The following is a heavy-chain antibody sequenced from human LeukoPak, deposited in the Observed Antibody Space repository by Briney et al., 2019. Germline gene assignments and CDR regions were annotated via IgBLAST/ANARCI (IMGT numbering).Heavy chain of an antibody. V-gene: IGHV4-61*02. J-gene: IGHJ4*02. CDR3: ARNIKDYCSGGTCHSYFDY. CDR1: GGSISSGSYY. CDR2: IYTSGST. Sequence: SQTLSLTCTVSGGSISSGSYYWSWIRQPAGKGLEWIGRIYTSGSTNYNPSLKSRVTISVDTSKNQFSLKLTSVTAADTAVYYCARNIKDYCSGGTCHSYFDYWGQGTLVTVSS. D-gene: IGHD2-15*01.